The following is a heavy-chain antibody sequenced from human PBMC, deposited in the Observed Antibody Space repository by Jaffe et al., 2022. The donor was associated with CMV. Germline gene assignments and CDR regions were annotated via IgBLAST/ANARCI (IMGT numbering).Heavy chain of an antibody. CDR2: IWYDGSSE. CDR3: ARDFSSGWKGYILDH. D-gene: IGHD6-19*01. CDR1: GFTFSSFG. J-gene: IGHJ4*02. V-gene: IGHV3-33*01. Sequence: QVELVESGGGVVQPGRSLRLSCAVSGFTFSSFGLHWVRQAPGKGLEWVAVIWYDGSSENYADSVKGRFTISRDNSNNRLYLQMNSLRAEDTAVYYCARDFSSGWKGYILDHWGQGTLVTVSS.